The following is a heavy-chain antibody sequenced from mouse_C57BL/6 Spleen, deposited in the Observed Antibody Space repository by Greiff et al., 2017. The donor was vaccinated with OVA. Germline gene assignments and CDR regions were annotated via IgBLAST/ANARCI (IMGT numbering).Heavy chain of an antibody. CDR3: ARGELEDALDY. J-gene: IGHJ4*01. Sequence: QVQLQQPGAELVRPGSSVKLSCKASGYTFTSYWMHWVKQRPIQGLEWIGNIYPSDSETHYNQKFKDKATLTVDKSSSTAYMQLSSLTSEDSAVYYCARGELEDALDYWGQGTSVTVSS. CDR2: IYPSDSET. V-gene: IGHV1-52*01. CDR1: GYTFTSYW.